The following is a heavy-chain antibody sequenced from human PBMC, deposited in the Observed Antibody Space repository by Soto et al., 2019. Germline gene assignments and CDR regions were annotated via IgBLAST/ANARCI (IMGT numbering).Heavy chain of an antibody. CDR3: ARDIRPFDFWSGSGEFDP. Sequence: GASEKVSCKASGGTFSSYAISWVRQAPGQGLEWMGGIIPIFGTANYAQKFQGRVTITADKSTSTAYMELSSLRSEDTAVYYCARDIRPFDFWSGSGEFDPWGQGTLVTVSS. J-gene: IGHJ5*02. CDR1: GGTFSSYA. D-gene: IGHD3-3*01. CDR2: IIPIFGTA. V-gene: IGHV1-69*06.